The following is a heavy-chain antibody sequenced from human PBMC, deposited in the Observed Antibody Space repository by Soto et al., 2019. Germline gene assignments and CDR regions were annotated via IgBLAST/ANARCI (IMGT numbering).Heavy chain of an antibody. CDR3: ARDPPHCTNGVCFRGAPH. CDR2: ISAYNGNT. V-gene: IGHV1-18*04. D-gene: IGHD2-8*01. J-gene: IGHJ4*02. CDR1: GYTFTSYG. Sequence: ASVKVSCKASGYTFTSYGISWVRQAPGQGLEWMGWISAYNGNTNYAQKLQGRVTMTTDTSTSTAYMELRSLRSDDTAVYYFARDPPHCTNGVCFRGAPHWGQGTLVTVSS.